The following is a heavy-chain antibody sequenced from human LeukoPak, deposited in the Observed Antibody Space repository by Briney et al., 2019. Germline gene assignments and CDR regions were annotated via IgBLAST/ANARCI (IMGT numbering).Heavy chain of an antibody. J-gene: IGHJ4*02. CDR1: GFTFSSYW. CDR3: VRAYEY. D-gene: IGHD3-3*01. Sequence: GGSLRLSCAASGFTFSSYWMHWVRQAPGKGLVWVSGVHSDGSTTSYADSVKGRFTISRDNAENTLSLQMNSLRAEDTAVYYCVRAYEYWGQGTLVTVSS. CDR2: VHSDGSTT. V-gene: IGHV3-74*01.